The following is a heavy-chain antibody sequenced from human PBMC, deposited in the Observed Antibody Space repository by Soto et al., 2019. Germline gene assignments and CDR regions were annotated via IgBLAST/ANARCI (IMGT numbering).Heavy chain of an antibody. CDR1: GFTFSSYA. D-gene: IGHD1-20*01. V-gene: IGHV3-23*01. J-gene: IGHJ4*02. CDR3: ARGYNWNDVAGWY. CDR2: ISGSGGST. Sequence: EVQLLESGGGLVQPGGSLRLSCAASGFTFSSYAMSWVRQAPGKGLEWVSAISGSGGSTYYADSVKGRFTISRDNSKNTLYLQMNSLRAEDTAVYYCARGYNWNDVAGWYWGQGTLVTVSS.